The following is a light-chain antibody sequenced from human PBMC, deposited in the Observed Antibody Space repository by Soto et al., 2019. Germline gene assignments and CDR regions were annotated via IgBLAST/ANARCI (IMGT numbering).Light chain of an antibody. V-gene: IGKV1-39*01. Sequence: DIQMTQSPSTLSASVGVSVTVTCRASQPIGTSLHWYQQKPGKAPKVLISAASRLQSGVSSRFSGSGSGTHFALTISNLQPEDFATYYCQQGYTTLWTFGQGTKVELK. CDR2: AAS. CDR3: QQGYTTLWT. J-gene: IGKJ1*01. CDR1: QPIGTS.